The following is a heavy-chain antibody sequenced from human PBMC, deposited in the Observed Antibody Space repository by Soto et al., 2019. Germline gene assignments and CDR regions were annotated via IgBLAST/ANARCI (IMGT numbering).Heavy chain of an antibody. D-gene: IGHD3-22*01. CDR1: GYSFTSYW. J-gene: IGHJ4*02. Sequence: GESLKIACNGSGYSFTSYWISWVRQMPGKGLEWMGRIDPSDSYTNYSPSFQGHVTISADKSISTAYLQWSSLKASDTAMYYCARHDSNEIFDYWGQGTLVTVSS. V-gene: IGHV5-10-1*01. CDR2: IDPSDSYT. CDR3: ARHDSNEIFDY.